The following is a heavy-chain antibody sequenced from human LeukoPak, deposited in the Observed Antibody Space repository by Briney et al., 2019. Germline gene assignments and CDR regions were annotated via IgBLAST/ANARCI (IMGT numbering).Heavy chain of an antibody. CDR2: IRSKAYGGTT. D-gene: IGHD3-22*01. CDR3: IYGDSRVSFDY. CDR1: GFTFGDYA. Sequence: GGSLRLSCTASGFTFGDYAMSWFRQAPGKGLEWVGFIRSKAYGGTTEYAASVKGRFTISRDDSKSIAYLQMNSLKTEDTAVYYCIYGDSRVSFDYWGQGTLVTVSS. J-gene: IGHJ4*02. V-gene: IGHV3-49*03.